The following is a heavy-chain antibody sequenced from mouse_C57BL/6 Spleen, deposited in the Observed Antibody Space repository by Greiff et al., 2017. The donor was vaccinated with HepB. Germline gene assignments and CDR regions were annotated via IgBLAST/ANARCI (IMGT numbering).Heavy chain of an antibody. D-gene: IGHD2-2*01. Sequence: VQLKESGPGMVKPSQSLSLTCTVTGYSITSGYDWHWIRHFPGNKLEWMGYISYSGSTNYNPSLKSRISITHDTSKNHFFLKLNSVTTEDTATYYCARGDYGYEFAYWGQGTLVTVSA. CDR2: ISYSGST. CDR3: ARGDYGYEFAY. J-gene: IGHJ3*01. V-gene: IGHV3-1*01. CDR1: GYSITSGYD.